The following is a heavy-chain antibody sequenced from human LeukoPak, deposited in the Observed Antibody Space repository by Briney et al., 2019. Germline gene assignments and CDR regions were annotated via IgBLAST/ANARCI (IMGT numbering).Heavy chain of an antibody. V-gene: IGHV3-66*01. Sequence: GGSLRLSCAASGFTVSSNYMSWVRQAPGKGLEWVSVIYSGGSTYYADSVKGRFTISRDNSKNTLYLQMNSLRAEDTAVYYCAKELISYDSSGPPYWGQGTLVTVSS. D-gene: IGHD3-22*01. CDR2: IYSGGST. J-gene: IGHJ4*02. CDR3: AKELISYDSSGPPY. CDR1: GFTVSSNY.